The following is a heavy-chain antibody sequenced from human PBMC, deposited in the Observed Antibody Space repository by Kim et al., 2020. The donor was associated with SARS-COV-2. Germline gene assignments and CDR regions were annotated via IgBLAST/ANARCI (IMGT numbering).Heavy chain of an antibody. V-gene: IGHV3-11*01. D-gene: IGHD6-13*01. CDR2: ISSSGSTI. J-gene: IGHJ4*02. CDR1: GFTFSDYY. CDR3: ARDIIGKAAAGDAYYFDY. Sequence: GGSLRLSCAASGFTFSDYYMSWIRQAPGKGLEWVSYISSSGSTIYYADSVKGRFTISRDNAKNSLYLQMNSLRAEDTAVYYCARDIIGKAAAGDAYYFDYWGQGTLVTVSS.